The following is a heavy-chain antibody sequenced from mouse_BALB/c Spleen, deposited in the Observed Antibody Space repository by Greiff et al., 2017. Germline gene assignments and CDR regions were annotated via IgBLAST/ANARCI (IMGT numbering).Heavy chain of an antibody. CDR3: ARSPYGNYGQYAMDY. CDR2: ISSGGGNT. D-gene: IGHD2-1*01. CDR1: GFTFSSYT. Sequence: DVKLVESGGGLVKPGGSLKLSCAASGFTFSSYTMSWVRQTPEKRLEWVATISSGGGNTYYPDSVKGRFTISRDNAKNNLYLQMSSLRSEDTALYYCARSPYGNYGQYAMDYWGQGTSVTVSS. V-gene: IGHV5-9*03. J-gene: IGHJ4*01.